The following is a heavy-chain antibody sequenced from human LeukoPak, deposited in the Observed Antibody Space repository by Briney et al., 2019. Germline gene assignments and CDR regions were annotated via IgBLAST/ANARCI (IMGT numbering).Heavy chain of an antibody. D-gene: IGHD2-2*02. Sequence: GASVKVSCKASGGTFSSYAISWVRQAPGQGLEWMGRIIPILGTANYAQKFQGRVTITADESTSTAYMELSSLRSEDTAVYYCARGSPIVVPAAISYYYYYMDVWGKGTTVTVSS. CDR3: ARGSPIVVPAAISYYYYYMDV. CDR1: GGTFSSYA. V-gene: IGHV1-69*11. CDR2: IIPILGTA. J-gene: IGHJ6*03.